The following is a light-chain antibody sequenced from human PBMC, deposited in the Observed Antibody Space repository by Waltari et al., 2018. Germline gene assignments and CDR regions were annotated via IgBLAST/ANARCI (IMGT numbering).Light chain of an antibody. CDR2: DVN. CDR3: CSYSGAFHVV. CDR1: YRYVGSFNY. J-gene: IGLJ2*01. V-gene: IGLV2-23*02. Sequence: QSALTQTASVSGSPGQSITISCTGTYRYVGSFNYVSWYQQYPGRAPRLVIYDVNTRPSGISDRFSGSKSGNTASLTISGLRAEDEADYYCCSYSGAFHVVFGGGTKLTVL.